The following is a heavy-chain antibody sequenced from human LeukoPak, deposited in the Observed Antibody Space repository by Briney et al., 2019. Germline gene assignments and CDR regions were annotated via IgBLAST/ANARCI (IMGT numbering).Heavy chain of an antibody. V-gene: IGHV4-59*01. D-gene: IGHD2-15*01. Sequence: PSETLSLTCTVSGGSISSYYWSWIRQPPGKGLEWIGYIYYSGITNYNPSLKSRVTISVDTSKNQFSLKLSSVTAADTAVYYCARSVVVVAATPIYYFDYWGQGTLVTVSS. CDR3: ARSVVVVAATPIYYFDY. CDR1: GGSISSYY. CDR2: IYYSGIT. J-gene: IGHJ4*02.